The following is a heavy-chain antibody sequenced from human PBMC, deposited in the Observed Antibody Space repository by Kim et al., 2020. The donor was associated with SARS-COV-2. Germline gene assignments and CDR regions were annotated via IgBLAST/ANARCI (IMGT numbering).Heavy chain of an antibody. Sequence: SGPTLVNPTQTLTLTCTFSGFSLNSPGVGVGWIRQPPGKALEWLSLIYWDDDERYSPSLKNRLTITKDTSKNQVVLTMTNVDPVDSATYYCALLRSGFYTGLGLSDAFHIWGQGTIITVSS. CDR3: ALLRSGFYTGLGLSDAFHI. CDR1: GFSLNSPGVG. CDR2: IYWDDDE. V-gene: IGHV2-5*02. D-gene: IGHD3-3*01. J-gene: IGHJ3*02.